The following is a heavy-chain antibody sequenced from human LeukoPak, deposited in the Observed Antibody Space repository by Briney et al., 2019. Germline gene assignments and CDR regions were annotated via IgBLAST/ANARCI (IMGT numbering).Heavy chain of an antibody. CDR1: GGSISNYY. CDR3: ARGQQWFDP. V-gene: IGHV4-59*12. CDR2: IYSSGST. J-gene: IGHJ5*02. D-gene: IGHD6-13*01. Sequence: NSSETLSLTCTVSGGSISNYYWSWIRQPPGKGLEWIGYIYSSGSTKYNPSLKSPITISVDTSKNQLSLKLSSVTAADTAVYYCARGQQWFDPWGQGTLVTVSS.